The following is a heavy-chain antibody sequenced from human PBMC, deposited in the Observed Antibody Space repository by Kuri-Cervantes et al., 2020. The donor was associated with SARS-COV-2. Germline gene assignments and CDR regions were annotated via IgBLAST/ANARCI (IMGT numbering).Heavy chain of an antibody. Sequence: GGSLRLSCAASGFTFDDYAMHWVRQAPGKGLEWVSGISWNSGSIGYADSVKGRFTISRDNAKNSLYLQMNSLRAEDTALYYCAKGSDSGSYHGIDYWGQGTLVTVSS. CDR3: AKGSDSGSYHGIDY. CDR1: GFTFDDYA. CDR2: ISWNSGSI. J-gene: IGHJ4*02. V-gene: IGHV3-9*01. D-gene: IGHD1-26*01.